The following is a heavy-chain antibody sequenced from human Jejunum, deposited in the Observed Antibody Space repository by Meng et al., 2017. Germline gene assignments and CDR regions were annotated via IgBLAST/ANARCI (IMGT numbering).Heavy chain of an antibody. CDR2: ISGSGGTT. D-gene: IGHD5-12*01. Sequence: EVQLLEPGGGLVQPGGSLSRSCVASGFTFAGYGMSWVRQAPGKGLEWVSAISGSGGTTYYGDSVKGRFTISRDNSKNTLYLRMNSLRAEDTAVYFCAKGSSGYDFSVEDNWGQGTLVTVSS. CDR3: AKGSSGYDFSVEDN. CDR1: GFTFAGYG. V-gene: IGHV3-23*01. J-gene: IGHJ4*02.